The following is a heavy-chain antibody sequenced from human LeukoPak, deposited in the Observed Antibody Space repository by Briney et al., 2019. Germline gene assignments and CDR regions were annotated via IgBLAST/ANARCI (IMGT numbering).Heavy chain of an antibody. CDR3: ARVSTIFGVVISNWFDP. CDR1: GGSFSGYY. J-gene: IGHJ5*02. CDR2: INHSGST. D-gene: IGHD3-3*01. Sequence: SETLSLTCAVYGGSFSGYYWSWIRQPPGKGLEWIGEINHSGSTNYNPSLKSRVTISVDTSKNQFSLKLSSVTAADTAVYYCARVSTIFGVVISNWFDPWGQGTLVTVSS. V-gene: IGHV4-34*01.